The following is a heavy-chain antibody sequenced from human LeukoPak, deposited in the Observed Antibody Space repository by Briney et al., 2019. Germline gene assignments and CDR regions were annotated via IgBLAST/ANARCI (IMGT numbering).Heavy chain of an antibody. CDR2: ISSSSSYI. Sequence: PGGSLRLSCAASGFTFSSYWMSWVRQAPGKGLEWVSSISSSSSYIYYADSVKGRFTISRDNAKNSLYLQMNSLRAEDTAVYYCARDECGGDCYSDYWGQGTLVTVSS. CDR3: ARDECGGDCYSDY. D-gene: IGHD2-21*02. V-gene: IGHV3-21*01. J-gene: IGHJ4*02. CDR1: GFTFSSYW.